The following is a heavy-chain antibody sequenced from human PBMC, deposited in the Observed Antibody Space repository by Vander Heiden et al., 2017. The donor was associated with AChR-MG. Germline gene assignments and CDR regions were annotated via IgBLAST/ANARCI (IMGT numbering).Heavy chain of an antibody. D-gene: IGHD6-13*01. CDR3: ARIPPVSSSWQREFDY. V-gene: IGHV3-21*01. CDR1: DISSRGHS. Sequence: EVQLVESGGGLVKPGGSLRISCAASDISSRGHSMSWVRQAPGKGLELVSSISSSADYIYYADSVKGRFTISRDNADNSRYLKRNSLRAEETAVYYCARIPPVSSSWQREFDYWGQGTLVTVSS. CDR2: ISSSADYI. J-gene: IGHJ4*02.